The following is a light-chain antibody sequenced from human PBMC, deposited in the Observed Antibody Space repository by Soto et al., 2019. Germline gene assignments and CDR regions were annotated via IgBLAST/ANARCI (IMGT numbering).Light chain of an antibody. CDR3: SSYTTSSTVV. V-gene: IGLV2-14*01. CDR1: SSDVGGYNY. J-gene: IGLJ1*01. Sequence: QSALTQPASVSGSPGQSITISCTGTSSDVGGYNYVSWYQQHPGKAPRLMMYEVSNRPSGVSNRFSGSKSGNTASLTIPGLQAGNDADYYSSSYTTSSTVVFGPGTKLTVL. CDR2: EVS.